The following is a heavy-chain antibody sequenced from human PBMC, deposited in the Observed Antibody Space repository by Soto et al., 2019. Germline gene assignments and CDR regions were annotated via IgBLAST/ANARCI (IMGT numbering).Heavy chain of an antibody. J-gene: IGHJ6*02. D-gene: IGHD2-21*01. V-gene: IGHV1-2*02. CDR2: VSPPSGGT. CDR1: GYTFGAYY. Sequence: QVQLVQSGPEVKTPGASVRVSCKSSGYTFGAYYIHWVRQAPGQGLEWMGWVSPPSGGTNLAQRFQGRLTLPRDTSINTVFIELRWLRSDDTALYFCAREFDSGDLGLDLWGQGTTVSVSS. CDR3: AREFDSGDLGLDL.